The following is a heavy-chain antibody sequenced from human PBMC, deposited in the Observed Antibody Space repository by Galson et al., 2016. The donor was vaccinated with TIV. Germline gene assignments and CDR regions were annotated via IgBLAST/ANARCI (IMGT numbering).Heavy chain of an antibody. Sequence: SVKVSCKASGATFNKYAISWVRQAPGQGLEWMGGIIPIFGTANYAQKFQGRVAITADEFPSAAYMELNSLRSEDTAVYYCARGCGDTYYYYFGMDVWGQGTPVTVSS. CDR3: ARGCGDTYYYYFGMDV. J-gene: IGHJ6*02. CDR1: GATFNKYA. V-gene: IGHV1-69*13. CDR2: IIPIFGTA. D-gene: IGHD4-17*01.